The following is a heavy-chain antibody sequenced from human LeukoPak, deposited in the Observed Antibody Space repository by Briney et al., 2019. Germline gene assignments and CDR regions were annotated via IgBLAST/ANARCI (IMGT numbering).Heavy chain of an antibody. J-gene: IGHJ6*02. Sequence: GGFLRLSCAASGFTFSSYWMHWVRQAPGKGLVWVSRINSDGSSTSYADSVKGRFTISRDNAKNTLYLQMNSLRAEDTAVYYCARDWAMVRGVIDVWGQGTTVTVSS. D-gene: IGHD3-10*01. CDR1: GFTFSSYW. V-gene: IGHV3-74*01. CDR3: ARDWAMVRGVIDV. CDR2: INSDGSST.